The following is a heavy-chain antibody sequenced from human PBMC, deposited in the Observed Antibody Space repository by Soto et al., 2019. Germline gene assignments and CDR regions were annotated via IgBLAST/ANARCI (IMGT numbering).Heavy chain of an antibody. D-gene: IGHD7-27*01. Sequence: QLQLVQSGAEVKEPGSSVKVSCQASGGTLSTYGVTWVRQAPGQGLEWMGGIIPVFGTTTYAQKFQGRVTIIADESTNSAYLEVNSLRSEYTAAYFCPRIGMALGTAGWFGPLGQGTLVTVSS. CDR1: GGTLSTYG. CDR3: PRIGMALGTAGWFGP. CDR2: IIPVFGTT. V-gene: IGHV1-69*01. J-gene: IGHJ5*02.